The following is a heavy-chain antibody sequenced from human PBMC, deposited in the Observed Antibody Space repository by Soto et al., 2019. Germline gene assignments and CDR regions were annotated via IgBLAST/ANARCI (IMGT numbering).Heavy chain of an antibody. CDR3: TRESGGATHFDYFDY. V-gene: IGHV1-18*01. D-gene: IGHD3-10*01. CDR1: GYSFSSHG. CDR2: ISVYNGNT. J-gene: IGHJ4*02. Sequence: QVQMVQSGAEVKEPGASVKVSCKASGYSFSSHGLSWVRQAPGQGLEWMGWISVYNGNTKYAQKFQDRVTLTRDTSTSTGYMELRSLRSDDTAVYFCTRESGGATHFDYFDYWGQGTLVTVSS.